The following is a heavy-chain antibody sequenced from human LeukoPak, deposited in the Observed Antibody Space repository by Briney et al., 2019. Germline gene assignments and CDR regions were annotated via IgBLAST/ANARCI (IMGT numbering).Heavy chain of an antibody. Sequence: GESLKISCKGSGYSFTSYWIGWVRQMPGKGLEWMGIIYPGDSDTRYSPSFQGQVTISADKSISTAYLQWSSLEASDTAMYCCARHFPNYYDPQCYFDYWGQGTLVTVSS. CDR1: GYSFTSYW. D-gene: IGHD3-22*01. V-gene: IGHV5-51*01. CDR3: ARHFPNYYDPQCYFDY. J-gene: IGHJ4*02. CDR2: IYPGDSDT.